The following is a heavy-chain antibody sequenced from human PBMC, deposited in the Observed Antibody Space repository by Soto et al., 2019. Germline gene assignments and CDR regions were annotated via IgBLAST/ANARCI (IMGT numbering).Heavy chain of an antibody. V-gene: IGHV4-59*08. J-gene: IGHJ1*01. CDR1: GGSFSGYY. Sequence: SETLSLTCAVYGGSFSGYYWSWILQPPGKGLEWIGYIYYSGSTNYNPSLKSRVTISVDTSKNQFSLKLNSMTAADTAVYYCARLGHVYYYDSSGYREYFQHWGQGTLVTVSS. D-gene: IGHD3-22*01. CDR2: IYYSGST. CDR3: ARLGHVYYYDSSGYREYFQH.